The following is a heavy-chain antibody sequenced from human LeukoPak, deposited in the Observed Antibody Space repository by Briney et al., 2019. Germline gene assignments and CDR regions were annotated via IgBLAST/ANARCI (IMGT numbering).Heavy chain of an antibody. J-gene: IGHJ3*01. CDR1: GFTFSSYA. V-gene: IGHV3-30-3*01. D-gene: IGHD2-2*01. CDR2: ISYDGSNK. CDR3: AKEVRMSSV. Sequence: GRSLRLSCAASGFTFSSYAMHWVRQAPGKGLEWVVVISYDGSNKYYADSVKGRFTISRDNSKNTVFLQMNSLRAEDTALYYCAKEVRMSSVWGQGTMVTVSS.